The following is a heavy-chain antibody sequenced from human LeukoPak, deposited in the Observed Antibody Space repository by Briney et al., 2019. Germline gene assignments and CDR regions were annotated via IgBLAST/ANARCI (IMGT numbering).Heavy chain of an antibody. CDR3: AKSRLEMATIHYFDY. D-gene: IGHD5-24*01. V-gene: IGHV3-23*01. CDR2: ISGSGGST. Sequence: GGSLTLSCAASGFTFSSYAMSWVRQPPGKGLEWVSAISGSGGSTYYADSVKGRFTISSDNSKNTLYLQMNSLRAEDTAGYYCAKSRLEMATIHYFDYWGQGTLVTVSS. CDR1: GFTFSSYA. J-gene: IGHJ4*02.